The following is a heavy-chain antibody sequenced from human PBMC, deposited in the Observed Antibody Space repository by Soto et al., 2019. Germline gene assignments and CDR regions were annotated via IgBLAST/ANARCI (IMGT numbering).Heavy chain of an antibody. V-gene: IGHV1-18*01. CDR1: GYTFTSYG. Sequence: GASVKVSCKASGYTFTSYGISWVRQAPGQGLEWMGWISAYNGNTNYAQKLQGRVTMTTDTSTSTAYMELRSPRSDDTAVYYCARDLLTYSSSWYWFDPWGQGTLVTAPQ. D-gene: IGHD6-13*01. CDR2: ISAYNGNT. CDR3: ARDLLTYSSSWYWFDP. J-gene: IGHJ5*02.